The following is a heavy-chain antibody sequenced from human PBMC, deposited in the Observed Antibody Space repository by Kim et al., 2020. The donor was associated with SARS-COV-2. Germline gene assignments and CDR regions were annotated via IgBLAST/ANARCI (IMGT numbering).Heavy chain of an antibody. CDR1: GGSFSGYY. CDR2: INHSGST. Sequence: SETLSLTCAVYGGSFSGYYWSWIRQPPGKGLEWIGEINHSGSTNYNPSLKSRVTISVDTSKNQFSLKLSSVTAADTALYYCARGDWEYDILTGLWRRYYYYGMDVWGQGTTVTVSS. CDR3: ARGDWEYDILTGLWRRYYYYGMDV. V-gene: IGHV4-34*01. D-gene: IGHD3-9*01. J-gene: IGHJ6*02.